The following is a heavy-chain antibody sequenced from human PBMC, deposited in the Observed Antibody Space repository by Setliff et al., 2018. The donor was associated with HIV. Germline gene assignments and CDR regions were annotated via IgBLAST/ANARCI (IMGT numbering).Heavy chain of an antibody. D-gene: IGHD5-12*01. CDR3: ARGPLYGYDRGYFDY. CDR2: IISIAKSP. J-gene: IGHJ4*02. V-gene: IGHV1-69*13. Sequence: SVKVPCKASGGTFNTYGMNWVRQAPGQGPEWMGGIISIAKSPNYAQKFQDRVTITADESTRTAYMELSNLRSEDTALYYCARGPLYGYDRGYFDYWGQGTLVTVSS. CDR1: GGTFNTYG.